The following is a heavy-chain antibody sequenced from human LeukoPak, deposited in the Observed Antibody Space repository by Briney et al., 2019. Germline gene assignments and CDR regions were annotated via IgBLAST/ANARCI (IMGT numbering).Heavy chain of an antibody. CDR3: ASRPAGTTWYGVFDY. D-gene: IGHD6-13*01. Sequence: SETPSLTCSVPGASINSHYWSWIRQSPGKGLEWIGYVFNGGSTNYNPSLKSRVTMSLDTSRDQFSLRLTSVTAADTAIYYCASRPAGTTWYGVFDYWSQGTLVTVSS. J-gene: IGHJ4*02. CDR1: GASINSHY. CDR2: VFNGGST. V-gene: IGHV4-59*11.